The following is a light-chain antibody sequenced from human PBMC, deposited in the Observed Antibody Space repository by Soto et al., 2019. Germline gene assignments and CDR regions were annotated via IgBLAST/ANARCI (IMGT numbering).Light chain of an antibody. Sequence: ELLMTQSPGTLSLSPGERATLSCRASQSVSSNYLAWYQQKPCQAPKVLIYRASSRATGIPDRFSDRGSGTDFTLTISRLEPEDFAVDYCQQYGSSPLPFGGGTKVDIK. CDR1: QSVSSNY. CDR3: QQYGSSPLP. CDR2: RAS. J-gene: IGKJ4*01. V-gene: IGKV3-20*01.